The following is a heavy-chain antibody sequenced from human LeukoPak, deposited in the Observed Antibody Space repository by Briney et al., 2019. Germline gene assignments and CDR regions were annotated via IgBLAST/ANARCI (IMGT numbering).Heavy chain of an antibody. Sequence: SETLSLTCTVSGGSISTNYWSWIRQPPGKGLEWIGYIYYSGSTNYNPSLKSRVTISVDTSKNQFSLKLSSVTAADTAVYYCARGLYYDYVWGSYRLDAFDIWGQGTMVTVSS. CDR3: ARGLYYDYVWGSYRLDAFDI. CDR2: IYYSGST. CDR1: GGSISTNY. V-gene: IGHV4-59*01. D-gene: IGHD3-16*02. J-gene: IGHJ3*02.